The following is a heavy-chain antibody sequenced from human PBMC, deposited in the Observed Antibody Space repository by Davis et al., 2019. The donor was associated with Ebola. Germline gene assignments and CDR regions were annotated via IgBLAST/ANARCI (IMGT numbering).Heavy chain of an antibody. V-gene: IGHV4-30-4*01. Sequence: SETLSLTCTVSGGSISSGDYYWSWIRQPPGKGLEWIGEIYHGGTTNYNPSLKSRVTISVDTSKNQFSLKLSSVTAADTAVYYCARGHSSSWGYYYYGMDVWGQGTTVTVSS. D-gene: IGHD6-13*01. J-gene: IGHJ6*02. CDR1: GGSISSGDYY. CDR2: IYHGGTT. CDR3: ARGHSSSWGYYYYGMDV.